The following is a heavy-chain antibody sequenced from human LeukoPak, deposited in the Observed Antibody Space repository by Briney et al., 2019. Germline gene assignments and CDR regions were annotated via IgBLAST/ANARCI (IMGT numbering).Heavy chain of an antibody. V-gene: IGHV4-38-2*01. CDR1: GYSISSGYY. CDR3: ARRHQNDAFDI. J-gene: IGHJ3*02. Sequence: SETLSLTCAVSGYSISSGYYWGWIRQPPGKGLEWIGSIYHSGSTYYNPSLKRRVTISVDTSKNQFSLKLSSVTAADTAVYYCARRHQNDAFDIWGQGTMVTVSS. CDR2: IYHSGST.